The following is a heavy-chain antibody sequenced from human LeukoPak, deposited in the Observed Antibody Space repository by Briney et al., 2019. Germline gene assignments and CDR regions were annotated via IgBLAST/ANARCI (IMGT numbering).Heavy chain of an antibody. V-gene: IGHV1-18*01. CDR3: ARDPREYYDFWSGPAYFQH. J-gene: IGHJ1*01. CDR2: ISAYNGNT. Sequence: ASVKVSCKASGYTFTSYDINWVRQATGQGLEWMGWISAYNGNTNYTQKLQGRVTMTTDTSTSTAYMELRSLRSDDTAVYYCARDPREYYDFWSGPAYFQHWGQGTLVTVSS. D-gene: IGHD3-3*01. CDR1: GYTFTSYD.